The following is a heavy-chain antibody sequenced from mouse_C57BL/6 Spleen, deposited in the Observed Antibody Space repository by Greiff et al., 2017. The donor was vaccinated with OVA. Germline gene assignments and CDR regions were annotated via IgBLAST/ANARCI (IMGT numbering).Heavy chain of an antibody. CDR3: ARRYYDYDEDWYFDV. D-gene: IGHD2-4*01. Sequence: QVQLKQSGAELVKPGASVKISCKASGYAFSSYWMNWVKQRPGKGLEWIGQIYPGDGDTNYNGKFKGKATLTADKSSSTAYMQLSSLTSEDSAVYFCARRYYDYDEDWYFDVWGTGTTVTVSS. J-gene: IGHJ1*03. CDR2: IYPGDGDT. CDR1: GYAFSSYW. V-gene: IGHV1-80*01.